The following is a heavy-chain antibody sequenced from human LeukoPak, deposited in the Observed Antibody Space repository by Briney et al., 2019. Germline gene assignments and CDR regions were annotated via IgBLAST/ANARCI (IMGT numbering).Heavy chain of an antibody. J-gene: IGHJ4*02. CDR2: ISGSGGST. CDR1: GFTFSSYA. V-gene: IGHV3-23*01. D-gene: IGHD1-26*01. Sequence: GGSLRLSCAASGFTFSSYAMSWVRQAPGKGLERVSAISGSGGSTYYADSVKGRFTISRDNSKNTLYLQMSSLRAEDTAIYYCATRGRDREFDYWGQGTLVTVSS. CDR3: ATRGRDREFDY.